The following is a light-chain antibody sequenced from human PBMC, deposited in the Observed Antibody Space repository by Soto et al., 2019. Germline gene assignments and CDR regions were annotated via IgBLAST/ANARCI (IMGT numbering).Light chain of an antibody. V-gene: IGLV8-61*01. CDR3: VLYMGSGISV. J-gene: IGLJ2*01. Sequence: QTVVTQEPSFSVSPGGTVTLTCGLSSASVSTNYYPSWYQQTPGQAPRTLIYTTNTRSSGVPDRFSGSILGNKAALTITGAQADDESDYCCVLYMGSGISVFGGGTQLTVL. CDR2: TTN. CDR1: SASVSTNYY.